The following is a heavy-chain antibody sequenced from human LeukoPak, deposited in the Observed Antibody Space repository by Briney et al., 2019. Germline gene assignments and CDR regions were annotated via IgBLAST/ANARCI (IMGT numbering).Heavy chain of an antibody. V-gene: IGHV3-48*01. CDR2: ISSSSSTI. CDR3: ASSMVRGEYYYYYGMDV. CDR1: GFTFSSYS. Sequence: GGSLRLSCAASGFTFSSYSMNWVRQAPGKGLEWVSYISSSSSTIYYADSVKGRFTISGDNAKNSLYLQMNSLRAEDTAVYYCASSMVRGEYYYYYGMDVWGQGTTVTVSS. J-gene: IGHJ6*02. D-gene: IGHD3-10*01.